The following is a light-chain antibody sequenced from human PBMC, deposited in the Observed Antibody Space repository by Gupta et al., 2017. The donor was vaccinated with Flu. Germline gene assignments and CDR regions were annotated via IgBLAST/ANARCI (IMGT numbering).Light chain of an antibody. J-gene: IGLJ1*01. CDR2: EVN. CDR1: SSDIGSYNL. CDR3: CSFAGTYI. Sequence: QSALSQPASVTGSPGQSITISCTRTSSDIGSYNLVSWYQQHPNKAPKLMIYEVNKRPSGVSDRFSGSKSGNTASLTISGLQAEDEADYYCCSFAGTYIFGTGTKVGVL. V-gene: IGLV2-23*02.